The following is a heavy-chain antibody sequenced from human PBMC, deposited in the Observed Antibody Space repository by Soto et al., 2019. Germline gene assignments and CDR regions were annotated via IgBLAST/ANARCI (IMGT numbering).Heavy chain of an antibody. J-gene: IGHJ6*02. CDR3: ARTSAAGKYYYGMDV. CDR1: GYSFTSYW. CDR2: IYPGDSDT. D-gene: IGHD6-13*01. V-gene: IGHV5-51*01. Sequence: GESLKISWKGSGYSFTSYWIGWVRQMPGKGLEWMGIIYPGDSDTRYSPSFQGQVTISADKSISTAYLQWSSLKASDTAMYYYARTSAAGKYYYGMDVWGQGTTVTVSS.